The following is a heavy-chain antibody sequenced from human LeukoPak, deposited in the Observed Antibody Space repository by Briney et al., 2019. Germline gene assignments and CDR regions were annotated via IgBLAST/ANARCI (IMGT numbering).Heavy chain of an antibody. CDR1: GGSISSYY. Sequence: PSETLSLTCTVSGGSISSYYWSWIRQPAGKGLEWIGRIYTSGGTNYNPSLKSRVTMSVDTSKNQLSLKLSSVTAADTAVYYCASSSSGWFWNYWGQGTLVTVSS. CDR2: IYTSGGT. J-gene: IGHJ4*02. D-gene: IGHD6-19*01. V-gene: IGHV4-4*07. CDR3: ASSSSGWFWNY.